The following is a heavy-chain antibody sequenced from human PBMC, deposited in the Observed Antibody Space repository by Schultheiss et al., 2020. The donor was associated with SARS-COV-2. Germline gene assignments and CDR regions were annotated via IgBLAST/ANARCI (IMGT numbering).Heavy chain of an antibody. D-gene: IGHD5-12*01. CDR3: ARSWGLYEGDDYYFDY. CDR1: GFTFSSYG. Sequence: GGSLRLSCAASGFTFSSYGMHWVRQAPGKGLEWVAVIWYDGSNKYYADSVKGRFTISRDNSKNTLYLQMNSLRAEDTAVYYCARSWGLYEGDDYYFDYWGQGTLVTVSS. J-gene: IGHJ4*02. CDR2: IWYDGSNK. V-gene: IGHV3-33*01.